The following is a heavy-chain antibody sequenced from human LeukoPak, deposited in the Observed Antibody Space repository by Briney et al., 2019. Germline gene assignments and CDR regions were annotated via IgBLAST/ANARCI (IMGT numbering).Heavy chain of an antibody. Sequence: ASVKVSCKASGYTFTSYYMHWVRQAPGQGVEWMGIINPSGGSTSYAQKFQGRVTMTGDTSTSTVYMELSSLRSEDTAVYYCARDRGGYYALDIGGQGTMVTVSS. CDR3: ARDRGGYYALDI. V-gene: IGHV1-46*01. J-gene: IGHJ3*02. CDR1: GYTFTSYY. D-gene: IGHD1-26*01. CDR2: INPSGGST.